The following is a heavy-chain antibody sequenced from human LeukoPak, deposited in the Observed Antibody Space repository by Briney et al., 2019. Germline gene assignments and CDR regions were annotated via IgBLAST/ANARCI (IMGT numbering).Heavy chain of an antibody. CDR2: LSRGGGTT. D-gene: IGHD2-8*01. CDR1: GFNFNMFA. J-gene: IGHJ4*02. V-gene: IGHV3-23*01. CDR3: AKEQRIRHCSEGVCMEGYYFDY. Sequence: PGGSLRLSCTGSGFNFNMFAMNWVRQAPGQGLEWVSGLSRGGGTTNYADSVKGRFTISRGKSQNMVFLQMNSLRPEDTAVYYCAKEQRIRHCSEGVCMEGYYFDYWSQGSLVTVSS.